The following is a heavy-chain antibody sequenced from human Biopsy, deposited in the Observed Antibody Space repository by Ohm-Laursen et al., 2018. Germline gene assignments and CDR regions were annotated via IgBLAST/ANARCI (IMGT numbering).Heavy chain of an antibody. V-gene: IGHV4-61*01. CDR2: VYIGGNT. J-gene: IGHJ2*01. Sequence: TLSLTCTISDDSVTYPTDNWSWIRQPPGQGLEYIGFVYIGGNTNYNPSLKSRVTISVGMSRNQFSLKLDSVTAADTSVYYCASAGYNPDWNFDLWGRGTRVTVSS. CDR1: DDSVTYPTDN. D-gene: IGHD5-24*01. CDR3: ASAGYNPDWNFDL.